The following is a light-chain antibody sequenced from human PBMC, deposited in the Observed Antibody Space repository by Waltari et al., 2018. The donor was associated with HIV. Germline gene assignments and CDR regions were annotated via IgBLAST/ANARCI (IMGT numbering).Light chain of an antibody. CDR3: QSYDSTNHVV. CDR2: EDN. V-gene: IGLV6-57*02. CDR1: SGSIGTNY. J-gene: IGLJ2*01. Sequence: NFMLTQPHSVSESPGKTVTISCTGSSGSIGTNYVQWYQQRPGSAPTTVIYEDNRIPSGVPCRFSGSLDRSSNSASLTISGLKTEDEADYYCQSYDSTNHVVFGGGTKLTVL.